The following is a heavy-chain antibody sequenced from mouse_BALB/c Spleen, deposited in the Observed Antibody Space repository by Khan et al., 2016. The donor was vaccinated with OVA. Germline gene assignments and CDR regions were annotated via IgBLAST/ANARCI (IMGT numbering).Heavy chain of an antibody. CDR1: GFTFSSFG. CDR3: TRSFFVGYYFDQ. D-gene: IGHD3-1*01. V-gene: IGHV5-17*02. J-gene: IGHJ2*01. CDR2: ISSDSNTI. Sequence: EVKLQESGGGLVQPGGSRKLSCAASGFTFSSFGMHWVRQAPEKGLEWVAYISSDSNTIYYADTVKGRFTISRDNSKNTLFLQMPSLRSEDTAMYYCTRSFFVGYYFDQWGQGTTLTVSS.